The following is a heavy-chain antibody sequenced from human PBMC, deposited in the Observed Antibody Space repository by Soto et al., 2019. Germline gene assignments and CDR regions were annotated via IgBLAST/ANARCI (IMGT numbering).Heavy chain of an antibody. D-gene: IGHD1-26*01. V-gene: IGHV3-53*01. CDR1: GFTFSSYG. CDR3: TREERSLDAFDI. J-gene: IGHJ3*02. CDR2: IYSGGAT. Sequence: GGSLRLFCAASGFTFSSYGMHWVRKAPGKGLEWVSVIYSGGATYYADSVKGRFTISRDNSKNTLYLQMNSLRAEDTAVYYCTREERSLDAFDIWGQGTMVTVSS.